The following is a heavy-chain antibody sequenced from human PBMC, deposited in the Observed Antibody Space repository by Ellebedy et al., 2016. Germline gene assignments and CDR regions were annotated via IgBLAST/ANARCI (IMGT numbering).Heavy chain of an antibody. V-gene: IGHV3-48*02. CDR3: TRGGLDNSFDV. J-gene: IGHJ3*01. D-gene: IGHD3-16*01. Sequence: GGSLRLXCAASGFIFSSYSMNWVRQTPGKGLEWVSYISPTSGSTIYYADSVKGRFTISRDNAKNSVYLQMNSLRDEDTAVYYCTRGGLDNSFDVWGQGTMVTVSS. CDR2: ISPTSGSTI. CDR1: GFIFSSYS.